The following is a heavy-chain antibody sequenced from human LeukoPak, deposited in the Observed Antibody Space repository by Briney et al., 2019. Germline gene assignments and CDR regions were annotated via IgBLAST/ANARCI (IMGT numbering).Heavy chain of an antibody. D-gene: IGHD6-6*01. CDR2: MHHSGST. Sequence: SSETLSLTCGVSGYSISSGYYWGWIRQPPGKGLEWIGSMHHSGSTYYNASRKSRVTISVDTSKNQFSLKLSSVTAADTAVYYCARQIRGSSSPRNFDYWGQGTLVTVSS. J-gene: IGHJ4*02. V-gene: IGHV4-38-2*01. CDR1: GYSISSGYY. CDR3: ARQIRGSSSPRNFDY.